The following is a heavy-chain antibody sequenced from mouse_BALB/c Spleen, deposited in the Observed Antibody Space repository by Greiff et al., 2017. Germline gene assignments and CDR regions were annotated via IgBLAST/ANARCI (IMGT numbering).Heavy chain of an antibody. CDR2: IWAGGST. CDR1: GFSLTSYG. J-gene: IGHJ1*01. V-gene: IGHV2-9*02. D-gene: IGHD2-1*01. Sequence: VKLVESGPGLVAPSQSLSITCTVSGFSLTSYGVHWVRQPPGKGLEWLGVIWAGGSTNYNSALMSRLSISKDNSKSQVFLKMNSLQTDDTAMYYCAREGGNHWYFDVWGAGTTVTVSS. CDR3: AREGGNHWYFDV.